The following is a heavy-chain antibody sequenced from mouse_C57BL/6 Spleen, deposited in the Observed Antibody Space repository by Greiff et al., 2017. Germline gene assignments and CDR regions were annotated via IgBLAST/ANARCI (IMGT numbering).Heavy chain of an antibody. Sequence: DVKLVESGGGLVQPKGSLKLSCAASGFSFTTYAMNWVRQAPGTGLEWIARIRSKSNNYATYYSDSVKDRFTISRDDSESMLYLQMNNLKTEDTSMYYCVRQTPNCWGQGTSVTVSS. J-gene: IGHJ4*01. CDR3: VRQTPNC. V-gene: IGHV10-1*01. CDR1: GFSFTTYA. CDR2: IRSKSNNYAT.